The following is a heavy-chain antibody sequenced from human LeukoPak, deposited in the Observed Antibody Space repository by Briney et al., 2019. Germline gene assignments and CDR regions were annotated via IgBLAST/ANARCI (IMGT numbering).Heavy chain of an antibody. V-gene: IGHV3-23*01. Sequence: GGSLRLSCAASGFTFSTYAMSWVRQAPGKGLEWVSGISGSGGRTYYADSVKGRFTISRDNSKNTLYLQMNRLRAEDTAVYYCAKDQGDYSSGWSIFDYWGQGSLVTVSS. J-gene: IGHJ4*02. CDR1: GFTFSTYA. CDR3: AKDQGDYSSGWSIFDY. D-gene: IGHD6-19*01. CDR2: ISGSGGRT.